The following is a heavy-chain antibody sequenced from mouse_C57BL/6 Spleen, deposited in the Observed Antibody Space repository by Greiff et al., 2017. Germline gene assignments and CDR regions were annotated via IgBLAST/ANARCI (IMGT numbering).Heavy chain of an antibody. CDR2: FYPGSGSI. CDR1: GYTFTEYT. D-gene: IGHD4-1*01. CDR3: ARRPNFWYFDV. J-gene: IGHJ1*03. Sequence: QVQLQQSGAELVKPGASVKLSCKASGYTFTEYTVHWVKQRSGQGLEWIGWFYPGSGSIKYNEKFKDKATLTVDNSSSTAYMQLSSLTSEDSAVYYCARRPNFWYFDVWGTGTTVTVAS. V-gene: IGHV1-62-2*01.